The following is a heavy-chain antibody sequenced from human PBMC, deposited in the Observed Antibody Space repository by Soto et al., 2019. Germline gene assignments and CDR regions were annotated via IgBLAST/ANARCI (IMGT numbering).Heavy chain of an antibody. CDR1: GYTFTGYY. D-gene: IGHD1-26*01. Sequence: GASVKVSCKASGYTFTGYYMHWVRQAPGQGLEWMGWINPNSGGTNYAQKFQGRVTMTRDTSISTAYMELSRLRSDDTAVYYCARALVGATLPDFDYWGQGTLVTVSS. CDR3: ARALVGATLPDFDY. J-gene: IGHJ4*02. CDR2: INPNSGGT. V-gene: IGHV1-2*02.